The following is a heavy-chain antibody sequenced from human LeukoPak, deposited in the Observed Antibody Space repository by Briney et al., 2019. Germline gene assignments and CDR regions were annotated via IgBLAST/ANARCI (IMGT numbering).Heavy chain of an antibody. CDR3: ARDQKYRASYCMDV. CDR1: GFTFSSYD. V-gene: IGHV3-30-3*01. CDR2: ISYDGSNK. J-gene: IGHJ6*03. Sequence: GGSLRLSCAASGFTFSSYDMHWVRQAPGKGLEWVAVISYDGSNKYYADSVKGRFTISRDNSKNTLYLQMNSLRAEDTAVNYCARDQKYRASYCMDVWGKGTTVTVSS. D-gene: IGHD3-16*02.